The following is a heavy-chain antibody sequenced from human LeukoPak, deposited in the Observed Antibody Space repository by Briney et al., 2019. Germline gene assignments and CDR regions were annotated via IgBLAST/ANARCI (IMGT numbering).Heavy chain of an antibody. V-gene: IGHV1-18*01. CDR1: GYSFTGQF. CDR3: ARLGDAFDI. Sequence: GASVKVSCKASGYSFTGQFMHWVRQAPGQGLESMGWISGHDGSTKYDKKFQGRVIMTTDTSTGTGFMELRSLRSGDTAVYYCARLGDAFDIWGQGTLVTVSS. J-gene: IGHJ3*02. CDR2: ISGHDGST.